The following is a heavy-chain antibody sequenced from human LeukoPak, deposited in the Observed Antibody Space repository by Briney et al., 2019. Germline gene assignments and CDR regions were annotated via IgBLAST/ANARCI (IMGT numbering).Heavy chain of an antibody. J-gene: IGHJ6*02. CDR3: ADGVVIKGTYGMDV. Sequence: GASVRVSCKASDYIFTSYAISWVRQAPGQGLEWMGGIIPIFGTANYAQKFQGRVTITADESTSTAYMELSSLRSEDTAVYYCADGVVIKGTYGMDVWGQGTTVTVSS. CDR1: DYIFTSYA. D-gene: IGHD3-3*01. CDR2: IIPIFGTA. V-gene: IGHV1-69*13.